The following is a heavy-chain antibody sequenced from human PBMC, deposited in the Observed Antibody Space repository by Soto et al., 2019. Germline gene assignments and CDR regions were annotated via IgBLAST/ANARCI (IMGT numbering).Heavy chain of an antibody. J-gene: IGHJ5*02. Sequence: QVQLQESGPGLVKPSQTLSLTCTVSGGSISSGGYYWSWIRQHPGKGLEWIGYIYYSGSTYYNPSLKCLVTTSVYTSKNQFSLKLSSVTAADTAVYYWARVRADVIAVDANNWFDPWGQGTLVTVSS. V-gene: IGHV4-31*01. CDR1: GGSISSGGYY. D-gene: IGHD6-19*01. CDR2: IYYSGST. CDR3: ARVRADVIAVDANNWFDP.